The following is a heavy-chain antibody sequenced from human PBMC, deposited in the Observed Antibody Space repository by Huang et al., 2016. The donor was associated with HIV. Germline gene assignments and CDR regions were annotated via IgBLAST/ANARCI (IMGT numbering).Heavy chain of an antibody. J-gene: IGHJ4*02. CDR1: GGPFRSYS. V-gene: IGHV1-69*13. CDR2: LMPVFDSQ. Sequence: QVQLLQSGAEVKKPGSSVKVSCKASGGPFRSYSIAWVRQAPGQGLEWMGSLMPVFDSQNYAQKLQGRVRVTADESTSTVYMELRDLRPDDTAVYFCARGSLEYSVSSSLDYWGQGTHVTVSS. D-gene: IGHD4-4*01. CDR3: ARGSLEYSVSSSLDY.